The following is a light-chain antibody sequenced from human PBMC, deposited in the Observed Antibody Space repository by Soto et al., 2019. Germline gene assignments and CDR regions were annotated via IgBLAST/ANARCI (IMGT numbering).Light chain of an antibody. CDR3: SSYAGSSNV. Sequence: QSVLTQPASVSGSPGQSITISCTGTSSDVGGYNYVSWYQQHPGKAPKLMIYEVNKRPSGVPDRFSGSKSGNTASLTVSGLQAEDEADYYCSSYAGSSNVFGSGTTLTVL. J-gene: IGLJ1*01. V-gene: IGLV2-8*01. CDR1: SSDVGGYNY. CDR2: EVN.